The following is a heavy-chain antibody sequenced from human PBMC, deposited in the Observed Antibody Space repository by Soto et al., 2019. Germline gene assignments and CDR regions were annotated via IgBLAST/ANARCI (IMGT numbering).Heavy chain of an antibody. Sequence: PSETLSLTCTVSGGSISSGAYYWSWIRQPPGKGLEWIGYIYYSGSTYYNPSLKSRVTISVDTSKNHFSLKLSSVTAAETAVYYCARAYYDSSGYRPYYYYYYGMDVWGQGTTVT. V-gene: IGHV4-30-4*01. CDR3: ARAYYDSSGYRPYYYYYYGMDV. CDR1: GGSISSGAYY. D-gene: IGHD3-22*01. J-gene: IGHJ6*02. CDR2: IYYSGST.